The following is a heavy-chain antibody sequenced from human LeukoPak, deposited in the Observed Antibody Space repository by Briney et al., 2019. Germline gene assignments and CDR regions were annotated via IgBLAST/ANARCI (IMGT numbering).Heavy chain of an antibody. CDR2: IYYSGST. V-gene: IGHV4-59*01. Sequence: SETLSLTCPAPGGPFSSYYWSWIRKPPGKGLEWIGYIYYSGSTNYNPSLKSRVTISVDTSKNQFSLKLSSVTAADTAVYYCARDSYGLFDYWGQGTLVTVSS. J-gene: IGHJ4*02. CDR1: GGPFSSYY. CDR3: ARDSYGLFDY. D-gene: IGHD5-18*01.